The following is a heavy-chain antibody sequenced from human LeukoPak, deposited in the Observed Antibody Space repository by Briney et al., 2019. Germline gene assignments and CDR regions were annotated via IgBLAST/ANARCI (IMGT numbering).Heavy chain of an antibody. CDR3: ARDGYNYPLAANDAFDI. J-gene: IGHJ3*02. D-gene: IGHD5-24*01. CDR2: IYTSGST. V-gene: IGHV4-4*07. Sequence: PSETLSPTCTVSGGSISCYYWSWIRQPAGKGLEWIGRIYTSGSTNYNPSLKSRVTMSVDTSKNQFSLKLSSVTAADTAVYYCARDGYNYPLAANDAFDIWGQGTMATVSS. CDR1: GGSISCYY.